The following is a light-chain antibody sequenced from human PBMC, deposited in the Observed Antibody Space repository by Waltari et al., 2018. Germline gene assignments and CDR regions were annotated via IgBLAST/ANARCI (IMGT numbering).Light chain of an antibody. CDR1: QRISSW. Sequence: DIQITQSPSTLSASVGDRVPITCRAGQRISSWLAWYQQKPGKAPKLLIYKAASVESGVRSRFSGRGSGTEFTLTISSLQPDDFATYYCQQYNSYGTFGQGTKVEIK. CDR2: KAA. J-gene: IGKJ1*01. V-gene: IGKV1-5*03. CDR3: QQYNSYGT.